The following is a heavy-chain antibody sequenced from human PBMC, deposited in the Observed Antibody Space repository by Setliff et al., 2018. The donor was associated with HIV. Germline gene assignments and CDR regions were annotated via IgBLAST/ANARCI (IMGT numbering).Heavy chain of an antibody. CDR2: IYPGDSDA. CDR3: ARIMYSSSWYGYYYYYYMDV. CDR1: GYSLTSNW. J-gene: IGHJ6*03. Sequence: GESLKISCKGSGYSLTSNWIGWVRQMPGKGLEWMGIIYPGDSDARYSPSFQGQVTISADKSISTAYLQWSSLKASDTAMYYCARIMYSSSWYGYYYYYYMDVWGKGTTVTVSS. D-gene: IGHD6-13*01. V-gene: IGHV5-51*01.